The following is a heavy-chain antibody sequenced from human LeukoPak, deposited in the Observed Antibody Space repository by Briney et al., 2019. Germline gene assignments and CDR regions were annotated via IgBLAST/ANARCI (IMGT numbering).Heavy chain of an antibody. CDR1: GFTFDDYA. CDR2: ISWNSGSI. J-gene: IGHJ3*02. Sequence: GGSLRLSCAASGFTFDDYAMHWVRQAPGKGLEWVSGISWNSGSIGYADSVKGRFTISRDNSKNTLYLQMNSLRAEDTAVYYCARDHGDCSGGSCYLGAFDIRGQGTMVTVSS. D-gene: IGHD2-15*01. V-gene: IGHV3-9*01. CDR3: ARDHGDCSGGSCYLGAFDI.